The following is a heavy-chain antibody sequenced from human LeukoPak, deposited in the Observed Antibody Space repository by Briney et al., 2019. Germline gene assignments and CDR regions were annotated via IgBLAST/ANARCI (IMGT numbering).Heavy chain of an antibody. CDR1: GFTFSSYA. J-gene: IGHJ5*02. Sequence: GGSLRLSCAASGFTFSSYAMHWVRQAPGKGLEWVAVISYDGSNKYYADSVKGRFTISRDNSKNTLYLQMNSLRAEDTAVYYCAKGSSGSYFINWFDPWGQGTLVTVSS. V-gene: IGHV3-30-3*01. CDR3: AKGSSGSYFINWFDP. D-gene: IGHD1-26*01. CDR2: ISYDGSNK.